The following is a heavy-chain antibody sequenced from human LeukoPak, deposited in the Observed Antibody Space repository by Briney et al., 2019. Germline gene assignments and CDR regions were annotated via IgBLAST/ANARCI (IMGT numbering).Heavy chain of an antibody. V-gene: IGHV4-59*11. CDR1: GGSMSSHY. CDR2: IYYSGST. J-gene: IGHJ4*02. D-gene: IGHD5-18*01. CDR3: ARGYGYYFES. Sequence: SETLSLACTVSGGSMSSHYWSWIRQPPGKGLEWIGYIYYSGSTNYNPSLKSRVTISVDTSKNQFSLKLSSVTTADTAVYYCARGYGYYFESWGQGTLVTVSS.